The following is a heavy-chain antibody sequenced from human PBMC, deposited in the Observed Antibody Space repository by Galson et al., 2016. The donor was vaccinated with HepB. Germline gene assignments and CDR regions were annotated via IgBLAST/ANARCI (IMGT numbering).Heavy chain of an antibody. CDR1: NGSFSEYY. Sequence: SETLSLTCAVYNGSFSEYYWTWIRQTPGNGLERIGEINHNGDTKYSPSLRSRVSISVDTSKNHFSLNLNSANAADTAVYYCAAGKAAAGNLFCDVWGQGTMVTISS. J-gene: IGHJ3*01. CDR2: INHNGDT. V-gene: IGHV4-34*01. CDR3: AAGKAAAGNLFCDV. D-gene: IGHD6-13*01.